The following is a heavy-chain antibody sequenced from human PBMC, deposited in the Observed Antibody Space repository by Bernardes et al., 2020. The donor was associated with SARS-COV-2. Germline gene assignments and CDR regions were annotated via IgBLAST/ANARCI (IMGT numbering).Heavy chain of an antibody. CDR2: IYSSGSS. CDR3: AGSSCGIDCYIGGLGSWDYGMDV. CDR1: GGSISSSNYY. D-gene: IGHD2-21*02. J-gene: IGHJ6*02. V-gene: IGHV4-39*01. Sequence: ETLSLTCTVSGGSISSSNYYWGWIRQPPGKGLEWIGSIYSSGSSYYNPSLQSRVSDSVDPSKNQFSLRLSFVSAADTAVYYFAGSSCGIDCYIGGLGSWDYGMDVWGPGTTVTVSS.